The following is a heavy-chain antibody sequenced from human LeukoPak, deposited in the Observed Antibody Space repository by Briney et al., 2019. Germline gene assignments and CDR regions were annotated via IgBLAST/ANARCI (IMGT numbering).Heavy chain of an antibody. V-gene: IGHV1-69*04. Sequence: SVKVSCKASGGTFSSYAISWVRQAPGQGLEWMGRIIPILGIANYAQKFQGRVTITADKSTSTAYMELSSLRSEDTAVYYCASDRFDYGGNPHGTWSGGLIDYWGQGTLATVSS. CDR1: GGTFSSYA. CDR3: ASDRFDYGGNPHGTWSGGLIDY. J-gene: IGHJ4*02. D-gene: IGHD4-17*01. CDR2: IIPILGIA.